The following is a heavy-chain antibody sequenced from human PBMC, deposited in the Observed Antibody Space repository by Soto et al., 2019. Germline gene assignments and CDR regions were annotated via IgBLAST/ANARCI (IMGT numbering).Heavy chain of an antibody. V-gene: IGHV1-3*01. D-gene: IGHD4-17*01. CDR2: INAGNGNT. CDR1: GYTFTSYA. CDR3: ARDYGDSHDAFDI. Sequence: QVQLVQSGAEVKKPGASVKVSCKASGYTFTSYAMHWVRQAPGQRHEWMGWINAGNGNTKYSQKFQGRVTITRDTSASTAYMELSSLRSEDTAVYYCARDYGDSHDAFDIWGQGTMVTVSS. J-gene: IGHJ3*02.